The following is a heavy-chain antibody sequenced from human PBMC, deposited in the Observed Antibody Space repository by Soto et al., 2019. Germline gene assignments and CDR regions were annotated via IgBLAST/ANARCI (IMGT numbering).Heavy chain of an antibody. D-gene: IGHD2-2*01. V-gene: IGHV3-21*01. CDR3: AKDYCSGSNCQGYDP. Sequence: GGSLRLSCTGSGFTFMSYSMNWVRKAPGKGLEWVSTINRDSTYVAYADSVKGRFTISRDNAKSSLYLQMNSLKVDDTAVYYCAKDYCSGSNCQGYDPWGQGTLVTVSS. CDR1: GFTFMSYS. J-gene: IGHJ5*02. CDR2: INRDSTYV.